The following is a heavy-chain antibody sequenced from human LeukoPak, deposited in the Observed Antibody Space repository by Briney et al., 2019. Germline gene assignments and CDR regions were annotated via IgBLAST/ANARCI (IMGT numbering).Heavy chain of an antibody. CDR2: IWYHGRNT. D-gene: IGHD6-19*01. J-gene: IGHJ4*02. V-gene: IGHV3-33*06. CDR3: AKTSFGYSSGRSPGWPVDY. CDR1: GFTFSASG. Sequence: PGRTLKLSCTASGFTFSASGFHGVRQAPGKGLEWVADIWYHGRNTYYSDSAKGRFTISRDNSYNTLYLQMHSLRDEVTAVYYCAKTSFGYSSGRSPGWPVDYWGQGTVVTVSS.